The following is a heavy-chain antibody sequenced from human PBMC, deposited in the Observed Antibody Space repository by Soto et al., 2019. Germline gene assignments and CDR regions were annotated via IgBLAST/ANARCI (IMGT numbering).Heavy chain of an antibody. D-gene: IGHD3-3*01. Sequence: SETLSLTCSVSGGSMNNYYWTWIRLPAEKGLEWIGRIYSSGGTHYNPSLKSRVTISLDTSKNQFSLRLNSVTAADTAVYYCARGQRFSDWFDPWGQGTVVSVSS. CDR2: IYSSGGT. CDR1: GGSMNNYY. V-gene: IGHV4-4*07. CDR3: ARGQRFSDWFDP. J-gene: IGHJ5*02.